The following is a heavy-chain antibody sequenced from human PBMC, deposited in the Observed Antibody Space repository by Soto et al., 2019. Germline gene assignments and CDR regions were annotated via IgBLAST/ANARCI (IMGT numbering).Heavy chain of an antibody. CDR1: GNSFTGYY. CDR2: INPKSGGT. V-gene: IGHV1-2*02. J-gene: IGHJ4*02. Sequence: QVQLVQSGAEVKEPGASVKVSCKASGNSFTGYYMHWVRQAPGQGLEWMGWINPKSGGTNFAQKFQGRVSMTRDTSISTAYMELYRLRSDDTAVYYCVSLMYFSDSSGYPPYYYFDYWGQGTLVTVSS. CDR3: VSLMYFSDSSGYPPYYYFDY. D-gene: IGHD3-22*01.